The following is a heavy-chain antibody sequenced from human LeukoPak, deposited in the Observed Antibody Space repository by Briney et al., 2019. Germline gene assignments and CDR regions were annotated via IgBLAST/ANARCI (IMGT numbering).Heavy chain of an antibody. CDR2: IYHSGST. V-gene: IGHV4-4*02. CDR3: ARPQYSYGSFDY. J-gene: IGHJ4*02. Sequence: SGTLSLTCAVSGGSISSSNWWSWARQPPGKGLEWIGEIYHSGSTNYNPSLKSRVTISVDTSKNQFSLKLSSVTAADTAVYYCARPQYSYGSFDYWGQGTLVTVSS. D-gene: IGHD5-18*01. CDR1: GGSISSSNW.